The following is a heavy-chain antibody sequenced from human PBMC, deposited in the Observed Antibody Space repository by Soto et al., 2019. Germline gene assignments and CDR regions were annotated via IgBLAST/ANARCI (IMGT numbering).Heavy chain of an antibody. CDR2: IVVGSGNT. V-gene: IGHV1-58*01. Sequence: EASVKVSCKASGFTFTSSAVQWVRQARGQRLEWIGWIVVGSGNTNYAQKFQERVTITRDMSTSTAYMELSSLRSEDTAVYYCAADSYSGSYLRKVPGWNYYYGMYVWGQGTTVTVSS. J-gene: IGHJ6*02. CDR3: AADSYSGSYLRKVPGWNYYYGMYV. D-gene: IGHD1-26*01. CDR1: GFTFTSSA.